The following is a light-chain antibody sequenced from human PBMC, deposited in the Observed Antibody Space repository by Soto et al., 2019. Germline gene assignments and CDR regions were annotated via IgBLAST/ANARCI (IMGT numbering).Light chain of an antibody. CDR3: QSYDSSLSGSYV. CDR1: SSNIGAGYD. J-gene: IGLJ1*01. Sequence: QSVLAQPPSVSGAPGQRVTISCTGSSSNIGAGYDVHWYQQLPGTAPKLLIYGNSNRPSGVPDRFSGSKSGTSAPLAITGLQAEDEADYYCQSYDSSLSGSYVFGTGTKVTV. CDR2: GNS. V-gene: IGLV1-40*01.